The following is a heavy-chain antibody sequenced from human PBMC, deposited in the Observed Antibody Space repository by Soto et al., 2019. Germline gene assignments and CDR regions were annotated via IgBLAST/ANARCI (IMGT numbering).Heavy chain of an antibody. V-gene: IGHV3-7*03. CDR3: ARAEDYDFWSGPPKYFDN. Sequence: GGSLRLSCATSGFTFRSYWMTWVRQAPGKGPEWVANIKPDGSEKQYVDSVKGRFTVSRDNAKKSLDLQMNSLRVEDTAVYYCARAEDYDFWSGPPKYFDNWGQGTQVTVSS. J-gene: IGHJ4*02. CDR2: IKPDGSEK. D-gene: IGHD3-3*01. CDR1: GFTFRSYW.